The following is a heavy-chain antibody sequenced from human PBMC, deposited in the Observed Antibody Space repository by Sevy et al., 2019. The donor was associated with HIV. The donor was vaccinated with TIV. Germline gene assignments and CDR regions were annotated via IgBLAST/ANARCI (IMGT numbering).Heavy chain of an antibody. J-gene: IGHJ6*02. CDR3: ATDPIIGLLVTDGMDV. CDR1: GFTFTYAW. CDR2: IKSKSDGGTT. D-gene: IGHD2-8*02. Sequence: GGSLRLSCAASGFTFTYAWMSWVRQAPGKGLEWVGRIKSKSDGGTTDNAAPLKGRIIIARDDSNNMLYLQMNRLKTEATVLYYGATDPIIGLLVTDGMDVWGQGTTVTVSS. V-gene: IGHV3-15*01.